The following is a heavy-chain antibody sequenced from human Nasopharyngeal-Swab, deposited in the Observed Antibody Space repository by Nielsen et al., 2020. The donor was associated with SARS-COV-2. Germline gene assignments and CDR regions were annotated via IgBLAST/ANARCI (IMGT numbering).Heavy chain of an antibody. CDR2: ISAYNGNT. Sequence: ASVKVSCKASGYTFTSYGISWVRQAPGQGLEWMGWISAYNGNTNYAQKLQGRVTMTTDTSTSTAYMELRSLRSDDTAVYYCARVPAWNSSGWLSPGGLDYWGQGTLVTVSS. CDR1: GYTFTSYG. D-gene: IGHD6-19*01. J-gene: IGHJ4*02. V-gene: IGHV1-18*01. CDR3: ARVPAWNSSGWLSPGGLDY.